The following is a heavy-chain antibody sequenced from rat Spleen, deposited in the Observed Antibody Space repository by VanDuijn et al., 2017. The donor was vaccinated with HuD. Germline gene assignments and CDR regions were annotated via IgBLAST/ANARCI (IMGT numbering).Heavy chain of an antibody. CDR2: IWGDGST. V-gene: IGHV2-1*01. J-gene: IGHJ2*01. CDR3: TENNYN. Sequence: QVQLKESGPGLVQPSQTLSLTCTVSGFSLISYSVHWVRQPPGKGLEWMGGIWGDGSTNYNSALKYRLNISRDTSKSQVFLKMNSLQTDDTAIYFCTENNYNWGQGVMVTVSS. CDR1: GFSLISYS. D-gene: IGHD1-10*01.